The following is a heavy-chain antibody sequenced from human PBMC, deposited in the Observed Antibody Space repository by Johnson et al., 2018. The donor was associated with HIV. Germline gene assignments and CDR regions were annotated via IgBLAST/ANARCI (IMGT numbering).Heavy chain of an antibody. Sequence: QVQLVESGGGLVRPGGSLRLSCAASGFTFNRYAMHWVRQAPGKGLEWAAVISYHGSNTYYADSVKGRFIISRDNSKNTLYLKMNSLRAEDTAVYYWAKDRYGGAFDIWGQGTMVTVS. J-gene: IGHJ3*02. CDR1: GFTFNRYA. V-gene: IGHV3-30-3*01. CDR2: ISYHGSNT. CDR3: AKDRYGGAFDI. D-gene: IGHD5-18*01.